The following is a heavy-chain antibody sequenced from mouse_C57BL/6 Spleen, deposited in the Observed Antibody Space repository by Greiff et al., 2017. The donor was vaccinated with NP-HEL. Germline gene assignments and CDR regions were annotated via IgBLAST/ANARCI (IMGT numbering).Heavy chain of an antibody. J-gene: IGHJ1*03. Sequence: EVQLQQSGPELVKPGASVKISCKASGYTFTDYYMNWVKQSHGKSLEWIGDINPNNGGTSYNQKFKGKATLTVDKSSSTAYMELRSLTSEDSAVYYCARWGYYGSSYHFDVWGTGTTVTVSS. CDR3: ARWGYYGSSYHFDV. CDR2: INPNNGGT. V-gene: IGHV1-26*01. D-gene: IGHD1-1*01. CDR1: GYTFTDYY.